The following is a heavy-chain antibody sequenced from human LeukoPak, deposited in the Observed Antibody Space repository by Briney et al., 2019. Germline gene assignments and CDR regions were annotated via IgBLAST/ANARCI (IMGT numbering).Heavy chain of an antibody. D-gene: IGHD4-23*01. CDR1: GGSISSSSYY. V-gene: IGHV4-39*01. J-gene: IGHJ4*02. CDR2: IYYSGST. Sequence: PSETLFLTCTVSGGSISSSSYYWGWIRQPPGKGLEWIGSIYYSGSTYYNPSLKSRVTISVDTSKNQFSLKLSSVTAADTAVYYCARGAAVASPHYWGQGTLVTVSS. CDR3: ARGAAVASPHY.